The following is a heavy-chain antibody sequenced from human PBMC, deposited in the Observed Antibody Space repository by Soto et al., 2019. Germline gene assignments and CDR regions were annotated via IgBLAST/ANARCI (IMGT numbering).Heavy chain of an antibody. V-gene: IGHV3-30*18. Sequence: QVQLVESGGGVVQPGRSLRLSCAASGFTFSSYGMHWVRQAPGKGLEWVAVISYDGSNKYYADSVKGRFTISRDNSKNTLYLQMNSLRAEDTAVYYCAKDIDWWFPYIWGQGTMVTVSS. D-gene: IGHD2-15*01. CDR3: AKDIDWWFPYI. CDR1: GFTFSSYG. CDR2: ISYDGSNK. J-gene: IGHJ3*02.